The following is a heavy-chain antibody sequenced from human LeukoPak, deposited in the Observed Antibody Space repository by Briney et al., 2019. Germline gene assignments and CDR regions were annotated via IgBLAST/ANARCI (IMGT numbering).Heavy chain of an antibody. V-gene: IGHV4-59*01. D-gene: IGHD1-7*01. CDR3: VRDRELNY. CDR1: GGSISSFY. J-gene: IGHJ4*02. Sequence: SETLSLTCTVSGGSISSFYWSWIRQPPGKGLEWIGYIYNSGSTSYNPSLKSRATISADTSKNQFSLKLSSVTAADTAVYYCVRDRELNYWGQGTLVTVSS. CDR2: IYNSGST.